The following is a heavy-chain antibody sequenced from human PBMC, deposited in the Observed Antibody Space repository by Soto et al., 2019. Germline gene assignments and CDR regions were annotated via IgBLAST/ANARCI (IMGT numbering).Heavy chain of an antibody. J-gene: IGHJ4*02. CDR3: ARTTRALEGTTLIDH. Sequence: TLSLTCSVSGGSISSYYWSWIRQPPGKALEWLALIDWDDDKYYNTSLKTRLTISKDTSKNQVVLTMTNMDPVDTATYYCARTTRALEGTTLIDHWGQGTLVTVSS. V-gene: IGHV2-70*18. CDR1: GGSISSYYW. D-gene: IGHD1-1*01. CDR2: IDWDDDK.